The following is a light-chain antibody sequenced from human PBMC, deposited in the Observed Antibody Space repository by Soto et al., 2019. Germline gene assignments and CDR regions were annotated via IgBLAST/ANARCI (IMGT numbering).Light chain of an antibody. V-gene: IGKV3-20*01. Sequence: IGLTQSPGTLSLSPGERATLSCRARQSVRSSYLAWFQQKPGQAPRLLIYGASSRATGIPDRFSGSESGTDFTLTISRLEPEDFAVYYCQQYGSTPKTFGQGTKLEIK. CDR3: QQYGSTPKT. J-gene: IGKJ2*01. CDR2: GAS. CDR1: QSVRSSY.